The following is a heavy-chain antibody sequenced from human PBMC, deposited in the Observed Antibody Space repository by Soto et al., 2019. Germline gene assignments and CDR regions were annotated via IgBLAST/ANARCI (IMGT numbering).Heavy chain of an antibody. CDR3: TRVRLGSSRSSDY. Sequence: GGSLRLSCEASGFTFSNNGMHWGRQAPGKGLEWVAVISNDGSNTEYADSVKGRFTISRDNSKNTLYLQMNSLRVEDTAVYYCTRVRLGSSRSSDYWGQGILVTVSS. CDR2: ISNDGSNT. J-gene: IGHJ4*02. D-gene: IGHD6-19*01. V-gene: IGHV3-30*03. CDR1: GFTFSNNG.